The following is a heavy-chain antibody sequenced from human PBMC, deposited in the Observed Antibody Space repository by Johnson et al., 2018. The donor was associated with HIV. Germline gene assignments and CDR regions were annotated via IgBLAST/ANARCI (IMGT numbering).Heavy chain of an antibody. J-gene: IGHJ3*02. D-gene: IGHD6-13*01. V-gene: IGHV3-33*06. CDR3: AKDPATIAAAEGAFDI. CDR1: GFTFSSYG. CDR2: IWYDGSNK. Sequence: QEQLVESGGGVVQPGRSLRLSCAASGFTFSSYGMHWVRQAPGKGLEWVAVIWYDGSNKYYADSVKGRFTISRDNSKNTLYLQMNSLRAEDTTVYYCAKDPATIAAAEGAFDIWGQGTMVTVSS.